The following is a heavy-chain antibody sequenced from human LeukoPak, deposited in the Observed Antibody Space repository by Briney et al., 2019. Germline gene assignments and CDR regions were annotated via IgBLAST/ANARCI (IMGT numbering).Heavy chain of an antibody. CDR2: IYSRGFR. V-gene: IGHV4-59*01. J-gene: IGHJ3*02. D-gene: IGHD1-26*01. CDR3: ASEFVGATAGAYAI. Sequence: SETLSLTCTVSGGSISNYYWSWIRQPPGKGLEWIGYIYSRGFRDYNPSLKSRITISVDTSNNEFSLKLSSVTAADTAMYYCASEFVGATAGAYAIWGQGTMVTVSS. CDR1: GGSISNYY.